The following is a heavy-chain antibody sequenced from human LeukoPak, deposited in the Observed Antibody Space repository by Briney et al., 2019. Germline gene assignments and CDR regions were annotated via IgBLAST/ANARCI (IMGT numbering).Heavy chain of an antibody. V-gene: IGHV3-30*02. CDR3: AKEGYRTATSYFDY. D-gene: IGHD5-18*01. J-gene: IGHJ4*02. CDR1: GFTFSSYG. CDR2: IRFDVTNT. Sequence: PGGSLRLSCAASGFTFSSYGIHWVRQAPGKGLEWVAFIRFDVTNTYYADSVKGRFAISRDNSKNTLYLQMNSLRAEDTAVYYCAKEGYRTATSYFDYWGQGTLVTVSS.